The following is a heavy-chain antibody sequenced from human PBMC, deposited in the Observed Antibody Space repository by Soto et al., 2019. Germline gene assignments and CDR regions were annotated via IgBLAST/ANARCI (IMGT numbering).Heavy chain of an antibody. CDR2: ISYDGVNK. V-gene: IGHV3-30-3*01. CDR1: GFTFNSYA. Sequence: QVQLVESGGGVVQPGESLRLSCAASGFTFNSYAMHWVRQAPGKGLEWVAFISYDGVNKYYGDSVKGRFTISRDDSKNTLSLQMNSLRAEDTAVYYCARDPTDYYDSSGYQRGRYLDYWGQGTLVTVSS. CDR3: ARDPTDYYDSSGYQRGRYLDY. J-gene: IGHJ4*02. D-gene: IGHD3-22*01.